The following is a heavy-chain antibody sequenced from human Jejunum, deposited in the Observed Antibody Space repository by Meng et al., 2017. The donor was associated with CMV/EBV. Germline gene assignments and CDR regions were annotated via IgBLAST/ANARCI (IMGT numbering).Heavy chain of an antibody. CDR3: AKVGFGWYSIDY. Sequence: LVDSGAGVVHAGGARRLSCAVSGLPSSIYGMDWDRQAPGKGMAWVAFIRYDGTVQNYADSVKGRFTISRDNSWNMLSVEMNSLRHEDTAVYYCAKVGFGWYSIDYWGQGTLVTVSS. CDR2: IRYDGTVQ. V-gene: IGHV3-30*02. CDR1: GLPSSIYG. J-gene: IGHJ4*02. D-gene: IGHD6-19*01.